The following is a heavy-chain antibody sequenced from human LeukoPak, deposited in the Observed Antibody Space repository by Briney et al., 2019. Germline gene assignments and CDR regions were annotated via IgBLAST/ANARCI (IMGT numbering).Heavy chain of an antibody. CDR1: GGSISSSSYY. CDR2: IYYSGST. V-gene: IGHV4-39*01. Sequence: SETLSLTCTVSGGSISSSSYYWGWIRQPPGKGLEWIGSIYYSGSTYYNPSLKSRVTISVDTSENQFSLKLSSVTAADTAVYYCARVTSILLFDYWGQGTLVTVSS. D-gene: IGHD2-21*02. CDR3: ARVTSILLFDY. J-gene: IGHJ4*02.